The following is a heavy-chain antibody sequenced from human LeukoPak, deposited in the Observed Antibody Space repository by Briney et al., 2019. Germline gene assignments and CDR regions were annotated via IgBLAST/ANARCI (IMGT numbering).Heavy chain of an antibody. J-gene: IGHJ4*02. CDR2: ISSSGSTI. V-gene: IGHV3-11*04. CDR1: GFTFSDYY. CDR3: ARNYEYSGSYYPFDY. D-gene: IGHD1-26*01. Sequence: GGSLRLSCAASGFTFSDYYMSWIRQAPGKGLEWVSYISSSGSTIYYADSVKGRFTISRDNAKNSLYLQMNSLRAEDTAVYYCARNYEYSGSYYPFDYWGQGTLVTVSS.